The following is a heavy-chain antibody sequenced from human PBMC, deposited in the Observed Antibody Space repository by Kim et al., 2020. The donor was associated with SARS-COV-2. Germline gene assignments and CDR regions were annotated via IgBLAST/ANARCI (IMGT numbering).Heavy chain of an antibody. Sequence: SETLSLTCTVSGGSVSSGSYYWSWIRQPPGKGLEWIGYIYYSGSTNYNPSLKSRVTISVDTSKNQFSLKLSSVTAADTAVYYCARGGRGYDILTGYNGNFEYWGQGTLVTVSS. CDR1: GGSVSSGSYY. D-gene: IGHD3-9*01. CDR2: IYYSGST. J-gene: IGHJ4*02. V-gene: IGHV4-61*01. CDR3: ARGGRGYDILTGYNGNFEY.